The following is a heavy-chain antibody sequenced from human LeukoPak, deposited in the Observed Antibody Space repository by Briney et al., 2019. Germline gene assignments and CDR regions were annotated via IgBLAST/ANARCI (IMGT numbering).Heavy chain of an antibody. CDR3: ARDDALGDNALDI. Sequence: GGSLRLSCAASGFTFSSYGMHWVRQAPGKGLEWVAVILNGGSQGKYADSVKGRFTISRDNSKNTLFPQMNSLRAEDTAVYYCARDDALGDNALDIWGQGTMVTVSS. CDR1: GFTFSSYG. J-gene: IGHJ3*02. V-gene: IGHV3-33*01. CDR2: ILNGGSQG. D-gene: IGHD3-16*01.